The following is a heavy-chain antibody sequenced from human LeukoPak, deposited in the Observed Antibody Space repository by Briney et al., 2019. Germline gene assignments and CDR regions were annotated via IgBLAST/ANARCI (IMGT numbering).Heavy chain of an antibody. CDR2: IYYSGST. J-gene: IGHJ5*02. V-gene: IGHV4-59*01. Sequence: SETLSLTCTVSGGSISSYYWSWIRQPPGKGLEWIGYIYYSGSTNYNPSLKSRVTISVDTSKNQFSLKLSSVTAADTAVYYCARDYFGNWFDPWGQGTLVTVAS. D-gene: IGHD2/OR15-2a*01. CDR1: GGSISSYY. CDR3: ARDYFGNWFDP.